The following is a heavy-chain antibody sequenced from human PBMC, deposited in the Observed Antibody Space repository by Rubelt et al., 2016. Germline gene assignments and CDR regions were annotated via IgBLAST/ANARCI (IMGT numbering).Heavy chain of an antibody. J-gene: IGHJ6*02. CDR3: ARVSLTGYVYYYYYGMDV. CDR1: GSTFTSYA. Sequence: QVQLVQAGAEVKKPGASVKVSCKASGSTFTSYAMHWVRQAPGQGLEWMGWINAGDGNKKYSQKFQGRGTITRDTTASPAYMELSSLRSEDTAVYYWARVSLTGYVYYYYYGMDVWGQGTTVTVSS. CDR2: INAGDGNK. D-gene: IGHD3-9*01. V-gene: IGHV1-3*01.